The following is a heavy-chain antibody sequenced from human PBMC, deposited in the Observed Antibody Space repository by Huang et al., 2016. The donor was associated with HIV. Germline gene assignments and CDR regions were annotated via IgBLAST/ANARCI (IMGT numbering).Heavy chain of an antibody. V-gene: IGHV1-2*02. J-gene: IGHJ4*02. CDR1: GYSFTVHF. D-gene: IGHD3-10*01. Sequence: QVQLVQSGAEVQRPGASVKVSCKASGYSFTVHFVHWVRQAPGQGLEWMGGIEPTSGAIKGAARFQGRVSMTRDKSIGTAYMELSGLRSDDTAVFCWAREAWASGVAHYFDYWGPGTLVTVSS. CDR3: AREAWASGVAHYFDY. CDR2: IEPTSGAI.